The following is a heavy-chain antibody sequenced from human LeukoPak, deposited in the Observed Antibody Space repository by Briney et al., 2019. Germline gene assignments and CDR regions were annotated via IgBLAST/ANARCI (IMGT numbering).Heavy chain of an antibody. Sequence: GSLRLSCAASGFTFSSYAMHWVRQAPGKGLEWVSSISSSSSYIYYADSVKGRFTISRDNAKNSLYLQMNSLRAEDTAVYYCARDRNGDSYFDYWGQGTLVTVSS. D-gene: IGHD4-17*01. CDR3: ARDRNGDSYFDY. CDR2: ISSSSSYI. CDR1: GFTFSSYA. J-gene: IGHJ4*02. V-gene: IGHV3-21*01.